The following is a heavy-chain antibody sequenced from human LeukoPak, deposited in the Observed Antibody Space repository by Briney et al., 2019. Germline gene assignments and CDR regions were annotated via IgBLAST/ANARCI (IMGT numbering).Heavy chain of an antibody. D-gene: IGHD3-22*01. CDR3: ARGGYDSSGYLYYFDY. J-gene: IGHJ4*02. CDR2: INHSGST. CDR1: GGSFSGYY. V-gene: IGHV4-34*01. Sequence: PSETLSLTCAVYGGSFSGYYWSWIRQPPGKGLEWIGEINHSGSTNYNPSLKSRVTISVDASKNQFSLKLSSVTAADTAVYYCARGGYDSSGYLYYFDYWGQGTLVTLSS.